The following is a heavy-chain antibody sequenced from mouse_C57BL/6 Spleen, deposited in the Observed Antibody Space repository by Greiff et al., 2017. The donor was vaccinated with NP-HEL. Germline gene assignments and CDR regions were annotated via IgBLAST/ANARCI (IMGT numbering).Heavy chain of an antibody. D-gene: IGHD4-1*01. Sequence: EVKLMESGGGLVKPGGSLKLSCAASGFTFSDYGMHWVRQAPEKGLEWVAYISSGSSTIYYADTVKGRFTISRDNAKNTLFLQRTSLRSEDTAMYYCARPNWDERYFDVWGTGTTVTVSS. CDR3: ARPNWDERYFDV. J-gene: IGHJ1*03. V-gene: IGHV5-17*01. CDR1: GFTFSDYG. CDR2: ISSGSSTI.